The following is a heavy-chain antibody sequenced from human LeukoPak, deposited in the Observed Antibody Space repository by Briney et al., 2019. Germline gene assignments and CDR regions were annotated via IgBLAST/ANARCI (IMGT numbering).Heavy chain of an antibody. J-gene: IGHJ4*02. CDR2: IKQDGSEK. D-gene: IGHD2-21*02. V-gene: IGHV3-7*01. CDR3: ARDLVVVTDDY. Sequence: GGSLRLSCAASGFTFSSYWMSWVRQAPGKGLEWVANIKQDGSEKYYVDSVKGRFTISRDNAKNSLYLQMNSLRGEDTAVYYCARDLVVVTDDYWGQGTLVTVSS. CDR1: GFTFSSYW.